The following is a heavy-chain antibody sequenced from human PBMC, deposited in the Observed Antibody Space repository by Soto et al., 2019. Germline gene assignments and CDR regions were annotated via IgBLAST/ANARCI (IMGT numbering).Heavy chain of an antibody. CDR2: IYYSGST. V-gene: IGHV4-39*01. J-gene: IGHJ6*02. Sequence: SETLSLTCTVSGGSITSSSYYWGWIRQPPGKGLEWIGSIYYSGSTYYNQSLKSRVTISVDTSKNHFSLKLSSVTAADTAVYYCARRLYYDSSGFEGGGMDVWGQGTTVT. CDR1: GGSITSSSYY. D-gene: IGHD3-22*01. CDR3: ARRLYYDSSGFEGGGMDV.